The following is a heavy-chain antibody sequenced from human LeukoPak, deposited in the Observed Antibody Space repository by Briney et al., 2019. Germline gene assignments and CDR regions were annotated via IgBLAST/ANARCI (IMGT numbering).Heavy chain of an antibody. CDR3: ATLNWYSFAFDI. CDR2: MNPNSGNT. Sequence: ASVKVSCKASGGTFSSYAINWVRQATGQGLEWMGWMNPNSGNTGYAQKFQGRVTITRNTSISTAYMELSSLRSEDTAVYYCATLNWYSFAFDIWGQGTMVTVSS. CDR1: GGTFSSYA. J-gene: IGHJ3*02. D-gene: IGHD1-7*01. V-gene: IGHV1-8*03.